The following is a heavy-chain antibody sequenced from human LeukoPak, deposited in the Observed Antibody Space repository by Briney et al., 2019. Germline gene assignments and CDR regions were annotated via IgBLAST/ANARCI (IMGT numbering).Heavy chain of an antibody. CDR2: FDPENDER. CDR1: GHTLSELS. CDR3: ATEMTTIVLDS. Sequence: ASVKVSCKVSGHTLSELSMHWVRQAPGKGLEWIGGFDPENDERIYARTFRGRVTMTEDTSTDTAYMELSRLRSEDTAVCYCATEMTTIVLDSWGQGTLVTVSS. J-gene: IGHJ4*02. V-gene: IGHV1-24*01. D-gene: IGHD5-24*01.